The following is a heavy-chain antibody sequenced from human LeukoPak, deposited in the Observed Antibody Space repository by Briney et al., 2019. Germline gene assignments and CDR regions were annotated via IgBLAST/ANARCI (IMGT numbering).Heavy chain of an antibody. V-gene: IGHV3-74*01. CDR2: INSDGSST. D-gene: IGHD3-22*01. J-gene: IGHJ4*02. CDR3: ATGGSGYLYPSFDY. Sequence: GSLRLSCAASGFTFSSYWMHWVRQAPGKGLVWVSRINSDGSSTSYADSVKGRFTISRDNAKKTLYLQRTILRAEDTAVYYCATGGSGYLYPSFDYWGQGTLVTVSS. CDR1: GFTFSSYW.